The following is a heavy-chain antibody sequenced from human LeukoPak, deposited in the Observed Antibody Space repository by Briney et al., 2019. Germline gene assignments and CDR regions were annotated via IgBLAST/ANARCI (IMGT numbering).Heavy chain of an antibody. V-gene: IGHV1-69*01. CDR2: IIPIFGTA. Sequence: GSSVKVSCKASGGTFSSYAISWVRQAPGQGLEWMGGIIPIFGTANYAQKFQGRVTITADDSTSTAYMDLSSLTSEDTAVYYCARQTSGGYTVFSGKPRGHWFDPWGQGTLVTVSS. D-gene: IGHD5-24*01. J-gene: IGHJ5*02. CDR1: GGTFSSYA. CDR3: ARQTSGGYTVFSGKPRGHWFDP.